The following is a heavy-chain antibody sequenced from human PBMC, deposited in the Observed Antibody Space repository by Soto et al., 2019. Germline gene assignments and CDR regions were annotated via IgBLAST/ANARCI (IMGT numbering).Heavy chain of an antibody. CDR3: ARGSSSTTYYYYYGMDV. J-gene: IGHJ6*02. D-gene: IGHD6-6*01. Sequence: QVQLVQSGAEVKKPGSSVKVSCKASGGTFSSYAISWVRQAPGQGLEWMGGIIPIFGTANCAQKFEGRVTITADESTSTAYMELSSLRSEDTAVYYCARGSSSTTYYYYYGMDVWGQGTTVTVSS. CDR2: IIPIFGTA. V-gene: IGHV1-69*01. CDR1: GGTFSSYA.